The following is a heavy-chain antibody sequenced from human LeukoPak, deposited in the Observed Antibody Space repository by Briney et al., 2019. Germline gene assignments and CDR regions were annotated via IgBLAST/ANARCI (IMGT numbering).Heavy chain of an antibody. D-gene: IGHD2-21*01. Sequence: SETLSLTCTVSGGSISRGSYHWNWIRQPAGKGLEWIGRSYTSGTPNYNPSLKSRVTILVDTSRNQFSLKLNSVTAADTAVYYCARGGIPDYWGQGILVTVSS. CDR2: SYTSGTP. CDR3: ARGGIPDY. J-gene: IGHJ4*02. CDR1: GGSISRGSYH. V-gene: IGHV4-61*02.